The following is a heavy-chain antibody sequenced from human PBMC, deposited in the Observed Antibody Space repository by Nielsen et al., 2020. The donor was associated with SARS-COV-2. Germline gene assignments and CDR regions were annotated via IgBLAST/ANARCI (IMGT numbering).Heavy chain of an antibody. Sequence: ASVKVSCKTSGYSFISFGISWVRQAPGQGLEWMGWISGNNGDTKYAQRFHGRVTMTVDTSTTTAYMELRTLRPDDTAVYFCARADYYDSSGYSPVVDYWGQGTLVTVSS. CDR2: ISGNNGDT. D-gene: IGHD3-22*01. CDR3: ARADYYDSSGYSPVVDY. CDR1: GYSFISFG. J-gene: IGHJ4*02. V-gene: IGHV1-18*04.